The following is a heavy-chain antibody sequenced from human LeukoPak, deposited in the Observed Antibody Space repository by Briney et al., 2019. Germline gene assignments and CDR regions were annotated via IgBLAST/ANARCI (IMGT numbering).Heavy chain of an antibody. CDR3: ARERSGYSLFDY. CDR1: GYSISSGYY. D-gene: IGHD3-22*01. V-gene: IGHV4-38-2*02. J-gene: IGHJ4*02. CDR2: IYHSGST. Sequence: PSETLSLTCTVSGYSISSGYYWGWIRQPPGKGLEWIGSIYHSGSTYYNPSLKSRVTISVDTSKNQFSLKLSSETAADTAVYYCARERSGYSLFDYWGQGTLVTVSS.